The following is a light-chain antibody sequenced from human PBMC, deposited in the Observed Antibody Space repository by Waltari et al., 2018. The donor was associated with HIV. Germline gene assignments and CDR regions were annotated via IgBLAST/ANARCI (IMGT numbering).Light chain of an antibody. CDR1: QSIFYGSNNKSF. CDR3: HQYFGSPQT. Sequence: DILLTQFPDSLAVSLGARTTINCRSSQSIFYGSNNKSFLAWYQQKPGQPPKLLIFWAAIREFGVPDRFSGSGSGADFSLTISSLQAEDAALYFCHQYFGSPQTFGQGTKVEIK. J-gene: IGKJ1*01. V-gene: IGKV4-1*01. CDR2: WAA.